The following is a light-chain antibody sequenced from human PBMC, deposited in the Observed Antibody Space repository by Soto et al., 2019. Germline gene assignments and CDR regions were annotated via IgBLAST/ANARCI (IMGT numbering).Light chain of an antibody. CDR3: QQFNSYPIT. V-gene: IGKV1-13*02. CDR1: QDVRGA. CDR2: DVS. Sequence: AIQLTQSPSSLSASVGDRVTITCRASQDVRGALAWYQQKPGQAPKILIYDVSRLESGVPSRFSGSSSGTDFTLPISSLQPIDFATYYCQQFNSYPITFGQGTRLEIK. J-gene: IGKJ5*01.